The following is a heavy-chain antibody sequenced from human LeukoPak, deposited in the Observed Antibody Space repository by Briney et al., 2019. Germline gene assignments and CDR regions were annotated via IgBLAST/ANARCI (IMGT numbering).Heavy chain of an antibody. Sequence: GGSLRLSCAASGSTFSSYEMNWVRQAPGKGLEWVSYISSSGSTIYYADSVKGRFSISRDNSKSTLYLQMNSLTAEDTAVYYCARGGYSGTYFFDYWGQGTLVTVSS. CDR3: ARGGYSGTYFFDY. CDR2: ISSSGSTI. D-gene: IGHD1-26*01. J-gene: IGHJ4*02. CDR1: GSTFSSYE. V-gene: IGHV3-48*03.